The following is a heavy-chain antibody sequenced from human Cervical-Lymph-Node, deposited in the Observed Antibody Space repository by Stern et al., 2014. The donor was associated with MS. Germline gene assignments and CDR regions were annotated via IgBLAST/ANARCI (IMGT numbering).Heavy chain of an antibody. Sequence: MQLVESGGGVVQPGRSLRLSCAASGFTFSNYGMHWVRQAPGKGLEWVTVIYYDGIKKYYAASVRGRFTISRDNSKNTLFLEMSSLRAEDTAVYYCVRDDVDVSGAFDSWGQGTTVTVSS. J-gene: IGHJ4*02. V-gene: IGHV3-33*01. CDR3: VRDDVDVSGAFDS. CDR2: IYYDGIKK. CDR1: GFTFSNYG. D-gene: IGHD6-19*01.